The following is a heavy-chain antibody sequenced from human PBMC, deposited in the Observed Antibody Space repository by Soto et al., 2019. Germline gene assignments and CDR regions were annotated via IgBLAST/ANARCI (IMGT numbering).Heavy chain of an antibody. D-gene: IGHD1-1*01. CDR2: IYYSGST. V-gene: IGHV4-59*01. CDR3: ARVQAGTIDY. Sequence: SETLSLTCTFSGCSISSYNWSLLRQPPGKGLEWIGYIYYSGSTNYNPSLKSRVTISVDTSKNQFSLKLSSVSAADTAMYYCARVQAGTIDYWGQGALVTVSS. J-gene: IGHJ4*02. CDR1: GCSISSYN.